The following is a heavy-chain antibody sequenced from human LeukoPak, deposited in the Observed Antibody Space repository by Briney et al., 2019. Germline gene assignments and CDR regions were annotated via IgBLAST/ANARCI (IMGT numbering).Heavy chain of an antibody. J-gene: IGHJ3*02. CDR2: IYTSGIT. CDR1: GGSVSSYN. V-gene: IGHV4-4*07. D-gene: IGHD3-22*01. Sequence: SETLSLTCTVSGGSVSSYNWTWIRQPAGMGLELIGRIYTSGITNYSPSLRSRVTMSLDTSKNQFSLKLSSVTAADTAVYYCARGAYYYDSSGFHNAFDIWGQGTMVTVSS. CDR3: ARGAYYYDSSGFHNAFDI.